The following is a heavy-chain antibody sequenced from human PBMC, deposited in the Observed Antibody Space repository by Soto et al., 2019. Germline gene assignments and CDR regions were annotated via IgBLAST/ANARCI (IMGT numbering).Heavy chain of an antibody. CDR2: IRSKANSYAT. V-gene: IGHV3-73*01. J-gene: IGHJ3*02. CDR1: GFAFSNAW. Sequence: GGSLRLSCAASGFAFSNAWINWVRQAPGKGLEWVGRIRSKANSYATAYAASVKGRFTISRDDSKNTAYLQMNSLKTEDTAVYYCTRQEGDFWSGYYSGRAFDIWGQGTMVTVSS. CDR3: TRQEGDFWSGYYSGRAFDI. D-gene: IGHD3-3*01.